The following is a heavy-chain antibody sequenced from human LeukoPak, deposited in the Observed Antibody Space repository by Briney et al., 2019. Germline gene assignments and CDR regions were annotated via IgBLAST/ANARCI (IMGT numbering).Heavy chain of an antibody. CDR3: ARDRWNSLYYYYYYGMDV. Sequence: ASVKVSCKASGYTFTSYGISWVRQAPGQGLEWMGWISAYNGNTNYAQKLQGRVTMTTDTSTSTAYMELGSLRSDDTAVYYCARDRWNSLYYYYYYGMDVWGQGTTVTVSS. CDR1: GYTFTSYG. D-gene: IGHD1/OR15-1a*01. J-gene: IGHJ6*02. CDR2: ISAYNGNT. V-gene: IGHV1-18*01.